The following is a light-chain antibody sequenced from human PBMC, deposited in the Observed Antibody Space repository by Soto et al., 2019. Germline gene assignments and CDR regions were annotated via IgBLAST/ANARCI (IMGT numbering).Light chain of an antibody. CDR2: NAN. J-gene: IGLJ3*02. Sequence: QPVLTQPPSASGTPGQGVTISCSGSSSNIGSNSVNWYQQLPGTAPKLLIYNANHRPSGVPDRFSGSKSATSASLAISGLQSEDEADYYCSAWDDSLNGPVFGGGTKLTVL. CDR3: SAWDDSLNGPV. CDR1: SSNIGSNS. V-gene: IGLV1-44*01.